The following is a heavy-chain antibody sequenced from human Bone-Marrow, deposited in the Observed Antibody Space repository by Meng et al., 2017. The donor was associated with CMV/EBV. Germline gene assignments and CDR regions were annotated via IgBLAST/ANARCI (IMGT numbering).Heavy chain of an antibody. CDR3: ARNWNNDY. D-gene: IGHD1/OR15-1a*01. V-gene: IGHV3-74*01. J-gene: IGHJ4*02. Sequence: GESLKISCAASGFTFSSYSMNWVRQAPGKGLVWVSRINSDGSSTSYADSVKGRFTISRDNAKNTLYLQMNSLRAEDTAVYYCARNWNNDYWGQGTLVTVSS. CDR2: INSDGSST. CDR1: GFTFSSYS.